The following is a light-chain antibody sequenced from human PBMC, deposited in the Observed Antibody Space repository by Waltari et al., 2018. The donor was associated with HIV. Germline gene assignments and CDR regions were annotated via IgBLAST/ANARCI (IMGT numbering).Light chain of an antibody. CDR3: QSYDSSLTGSV. V-gene: IGLV1-40*01. CDR1: SSNIGAGSD. Sequence: QSVLTQPPSVSGAPGQRVTISCTGSSSNIGAGSDIHWYQQPPGTAPKLLISGSGNRPSGVPDRFSGSKSGTSASLAITGLQAEDEADYYCQSYDSSLTGSVFGGGTKLTVL. J-gene: IGLJ2*01. CDR2: GSG.